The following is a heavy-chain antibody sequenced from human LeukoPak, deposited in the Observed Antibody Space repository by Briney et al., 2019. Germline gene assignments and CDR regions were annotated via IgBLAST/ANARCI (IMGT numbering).Heavy chain of an antibody. V-gene: IGHV4-4*02. D-gene: IGHD6-13*01. CDR3: ARDSIAAATYYYGMDV. Sequence: PSGTLSLTCAVSGGSISNSNWWNWVRQPPGKGLEWIGEIYHSGSTNYNPSLKSRATISVDKSKNQFSLNLNSVTAADTAVYYCARDSIAAATYYYGMDVWGQGTTVTVSS. CDR2: IYHSGST. CDR1: GGSISNSNW. J-gene: IGHJ6*02.